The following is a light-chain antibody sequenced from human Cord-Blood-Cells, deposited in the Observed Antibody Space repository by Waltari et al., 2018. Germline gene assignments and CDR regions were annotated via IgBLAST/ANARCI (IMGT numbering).Light chain of an antibody. Sequence: SYELTQPPSVSVSPGQTASITCSGDKLGDKYACWYQQKPGQSPGLVIYQDSKRPSGIPDPFSGSNSGNTATLTISGTQAMDEADYYCQAWDSSTVVFGGGTKLTVL. CDR2: QDS. CDR1: KLGDKY. CDR3: QAWDSSTVV. V-gene: IGLV3-1*01. J-gene: IGLJ2*01.